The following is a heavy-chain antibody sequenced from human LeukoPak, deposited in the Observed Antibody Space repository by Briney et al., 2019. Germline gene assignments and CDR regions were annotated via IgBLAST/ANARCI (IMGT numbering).Heavy chain of an antibody. CDR2: IYSGGSGST. J-gene: IGHJ4*02. CDR3: AHRKATGWAHDY. D-gene: IGHD6-19*01. Sequence: GGSLRLSCAASGFTVSSSYMSWVRQAPGKGLEWVSVIYSGGSGSTYYADSVKGRFTISRDNSKNTLNLQMNSLRAEDTAAYYCAHRKATGWAHDYWGQGTLVTVSS. V-gene: IGHV3-53*01. CDR1: GFTVSSSY.